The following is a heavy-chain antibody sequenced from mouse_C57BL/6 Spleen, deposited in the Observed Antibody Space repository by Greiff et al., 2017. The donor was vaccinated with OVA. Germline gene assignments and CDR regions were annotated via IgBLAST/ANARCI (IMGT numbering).Heavy chain of an antibody. V-gene: IGHV1-59*01. D-gene: IGHD1-1*01. Sequence: VQLQQPGAELVRPGTSVKLSCKASGYTFTSYWMHWVKQRPGQGLEWIGVIDPSDSYTNYNQKVKGKATLTVDTSSSTAYMQLSSLTSEDSAVYYCAIHYYSSTWFAYWGQGTLVTVSA. CDR3: AIHYYSSTWFAY. CDR1: GYTFTSYW. CDR2: IDPSDSYT. J-gene: IGHJ3*01.